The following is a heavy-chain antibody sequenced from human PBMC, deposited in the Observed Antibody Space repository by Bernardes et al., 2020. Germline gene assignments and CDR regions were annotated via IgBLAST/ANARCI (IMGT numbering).Heavy chain of an antibody. J-gene: IGHJ4*02. D-gene: IGHD5-12*01. V-gene: IGHV4-4*07. CDR2: IYSSGST. Sequence: SETLSLTRTVSGGSISSHYWSWIRQPAGKGLEWIGRIYSSGSTNYNPSLKSRVTMSVDTSKKQFSLKLSSVTAADTAVYYCAREGSDYDQSPRPPFDYWGQGTLVTVSS. CDR1: GGSISSHY. CDR3: AREGSDYDQSPRPPFDY.